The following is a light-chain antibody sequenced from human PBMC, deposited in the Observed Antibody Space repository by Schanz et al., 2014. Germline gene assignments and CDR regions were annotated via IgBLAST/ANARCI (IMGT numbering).Light chain of an antibody. CDR1: TGAVTSGHY. V-gene: IGLV7-46*01. J-gene: IGLJ3*02. CDR2: DTT. CDR3: MFYYSDSWV. Sequence: QAVVTQEPSLTVSPGGTVTLTCESSTGAVTSGHYPYWFQQKPGQAPRTLIYDTTNKHSWTPARFSGSLLGDKAALTLSGAQPEDEADYYCMFYYSDSWVFGGGTKLTV.